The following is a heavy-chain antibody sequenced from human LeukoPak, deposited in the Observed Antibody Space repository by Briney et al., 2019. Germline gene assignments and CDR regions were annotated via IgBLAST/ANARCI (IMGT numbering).Heavy chain of an antibody. CDR1: GGSISSYY. CDR3: ARSKLPLADY. Sequence: SETLSLTCTVSGGSISSYYWSWIRQPPGKGPEWIGYIYYSGSTNYNPSLKSRVTISVDTSKNQFSLKLSSVTAADTAVYYCARSKLPLADYWGQGTLVTVSS. V-gene: IGHV4-59*01. CDR2: IYYSGST. J-gene: IGHJ4*02. D-gene: IGHD4-23*01.